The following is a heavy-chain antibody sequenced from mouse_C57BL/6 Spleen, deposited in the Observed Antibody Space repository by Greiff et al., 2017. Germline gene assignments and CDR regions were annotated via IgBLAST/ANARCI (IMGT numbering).Heavy chain of an antibody. CDR3: ARKGNYYGSSYDAMDY. J-gene: IGHJ4*01. CDR1: GYTFTSYG. V-gene: IGHV1-81*01. Sequence: VKLMESGAELARPGASVKLSCKASGYTFTSYGISWVKQRTGQGLEWIGEIYPRSGNTYYNEKFKGKATLTADKSSSTAYMELRSLTSEDSAVYFCARKGNYYGSSYDAMDYWGQGTSVTVSS. D-gene: IGHD1-1*01. CDR2: IYPRSGNT.